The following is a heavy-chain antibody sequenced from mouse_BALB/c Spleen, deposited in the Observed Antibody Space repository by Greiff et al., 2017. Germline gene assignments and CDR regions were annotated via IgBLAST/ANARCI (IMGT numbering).Heavy chain of an antibody. Sequence: VQLQQSGAELARPGASVKLSCKASGYTFTNYWMQWVKQRPGQGLEWIGAIYPGDGDTRYTQKFKGKATLTADKSSSTAYMQLRSLASEDSAVYYYSRRGSSYGEFAYWGQGTLVTVSA. CDR1: GYTFTNYW. D-gene: IGHD1-1*01. CDR3: SRRGSSYGEFAY. V-gene: IGHV1-87*01. CDR2: IYPGDGDT. J-gene: IGHJ3*01.